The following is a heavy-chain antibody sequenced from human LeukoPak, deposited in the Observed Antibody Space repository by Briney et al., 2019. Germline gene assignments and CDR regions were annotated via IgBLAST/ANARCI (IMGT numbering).Heavy chain of an antibody. J-gene: IGHJ5*02. CDR1: GLTFSSDT. Sequence: GGSLRLSCAASGLTFSSDTMNWVRQAPGKGLEWVSSISSSGYYIYYADSVKGRFTISRDNAKNTLYLQMNSLRAEDTAVYYCARGTYGLRIDNWFDPWGQGTLVTVSS. CDR3: ARGTYGLRIDNWFDP. D-gene: IGHD1-26*01. V-gene: IGHV3-21*01. CDR2: ISSSGYYI.